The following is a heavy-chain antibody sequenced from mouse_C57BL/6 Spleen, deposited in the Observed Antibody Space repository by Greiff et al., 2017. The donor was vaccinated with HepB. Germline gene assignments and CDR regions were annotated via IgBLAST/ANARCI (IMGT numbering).Heavy chain of an antibody. J-gene: IGHJ1*03. Sequence: EVMLVESGGGLVKPGGSLKLSCAASGFTFSDYGMHWVRQAPEKGLEWVAYISSGSSTIYYADTVKGRFTISRDNAKNTLFLQMTSLRSEDTAMYYGARRGTGTTLWYFDGWGTGTTVTVSS. CDR1: GFTFSDYG. CDR2: ISSGSSTI. V-gene: IGHV5-17*01. D-gene: IGHD4-1*01. CDR3: ARRGTGTTLWYFDG.